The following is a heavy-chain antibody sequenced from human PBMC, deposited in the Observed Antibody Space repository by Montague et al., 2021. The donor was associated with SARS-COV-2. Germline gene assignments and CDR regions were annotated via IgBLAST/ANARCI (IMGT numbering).Heavy chain of an antibody. D-gene: IGHD1-26*01. CDR1: GDSVASDSAT. Sequence: CAISGDSVASDSATWRWVKQSPSIDFDWLVRTYYRSRWSNDYAVSVRSRIIINPDTSTNQFSLQLSSVTPEDTAVYFCARERWAVGVSFDYWGQGTLVTVSS. CDR2: TYYRSRWSN. CDR3: ARERWAVGVSFDY. V-gene: IGHV6-1*01. J-gene: IGHJ4*02.